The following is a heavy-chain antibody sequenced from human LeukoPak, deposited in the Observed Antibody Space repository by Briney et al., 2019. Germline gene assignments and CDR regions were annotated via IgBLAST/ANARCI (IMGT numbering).Heavy chain of an antibody. D-gene: IGHD3-9*01. CDR3: AAGLRYFDWPDAFDI. CDR1: GFTFTSSA. V-gene: IGHV1-58*02. Sequence: SVKVSCKASGFTFTSSAMQWVRQARGQRLEWIGWIVVGSGNTNYAQKFQERVTITRDMSTSTAYMELSSLRSEDTAVYYCAAGLRYFDWPDAFDIWGQGTMVTVSS. J-gene: IGHJ3*02. CDR2: IVVGSGNT.